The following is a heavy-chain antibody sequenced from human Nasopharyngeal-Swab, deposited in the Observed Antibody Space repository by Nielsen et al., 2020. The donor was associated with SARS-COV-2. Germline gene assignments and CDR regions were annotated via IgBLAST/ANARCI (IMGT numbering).Heavy chain of an antibody. CDR2: IYHSGST. CDR1: GYSISSGYY. Sequence: GSLRLSCTVSGYSISSGYYWGWIRQPPGKGLEWIGSIYHSGSTYYNPSLKSRVTISVDTSKNQFSLKLSSVTAADTAVYYCAREAPYCSGGSCYHYYMGVWGKGTTVTVSS. CDR3: AREAPYCSGGSCYHYYMGV. J-gene: IGHJ6*03. V-gene: IGHV4-38-2*02. D-gene: IGHD2-15*01.